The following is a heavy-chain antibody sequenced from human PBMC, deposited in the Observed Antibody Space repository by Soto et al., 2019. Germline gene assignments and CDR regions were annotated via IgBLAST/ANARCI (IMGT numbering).Heavy chain of an antibody. CDR1: GYTFTSYG. D-gene: IGHD2-15*01. V-gene: IGHV1-18*04. CDR3: ARDYCSGGSCYYFDY. CDR2: ISAYNGNT. Sequence: ASVKVSCKASGYTFTSYGISWVRQAPGQGLEWMGWISAYNGNTNYAQKLQGRVTMTTDTSTSTAYMELRSLRSDDTAVYHCARDYCSGGSCYYFDYWGQGTLVTVSS. J-gene: IGHJ4*02.